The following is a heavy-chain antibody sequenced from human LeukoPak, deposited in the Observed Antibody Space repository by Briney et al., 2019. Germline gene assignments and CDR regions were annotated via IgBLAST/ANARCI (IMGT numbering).Heavy chain of an antibody. CDR3: ARARGYSGYDLFDY. Sequence: SETLSLTCTVSGGSISSGSYYWSWIRQPAGKGLEGIGRIYTSGSTNYNPSLKSRVTISVDTSKNQFSLKLSSVTAADTAVYYCARARGYSGYDLFDYWGQGTLVTVSS. CDR2: IYTSGST. V-gene: IGHV4-61*02. J-gene: IGHJ4*02. D-gene: IGHD5-12*01. CDR1: GGSISSGSYY.